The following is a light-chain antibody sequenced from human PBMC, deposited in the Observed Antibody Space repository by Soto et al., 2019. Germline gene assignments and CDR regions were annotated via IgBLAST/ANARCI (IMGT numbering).Light chain of an antibody. CDR3: QQYGSSGT. CDR1: QSVSNNY. Sequence: EIVLTQSPGTLSLSPGERATLSCRASQSVSNNYLAWYQKTPGQAPRLLIYGASNRATGIPDRFSGSGSGTDFTLTSSRLEPEDFAVYYCQQYGSSGTFGQGTKVEIK. J-gene: IGKJ1*01. CDR2: GAS. V-gene: IGKV3-20*01.